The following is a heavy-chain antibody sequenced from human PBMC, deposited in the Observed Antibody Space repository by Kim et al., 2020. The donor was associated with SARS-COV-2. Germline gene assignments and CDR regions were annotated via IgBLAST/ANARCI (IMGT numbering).Heavy chain of an antibody. CDR2: ISSSSSTI. V-gene: IGHV3-48*02. J-gene: IGHJ6*02. CDR3: VRVGRSSYSMDV. D-gene: IGHD2-15*01. CDR1: GFIFSSYS. Sequence: GGSLRLSCAASGFIFSSYSMDWVRQAPGKGLQWVSYISSSSSTIYYADSVKDRFTISRDNAENSLYLQMNSLRDEDTAVYYCVRVGRSSYSMDVWGQGTTVTVSS.